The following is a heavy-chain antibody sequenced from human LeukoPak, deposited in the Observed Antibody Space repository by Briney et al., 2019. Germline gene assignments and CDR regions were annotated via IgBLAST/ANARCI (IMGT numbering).Heavy chain of an antibody. Sequence: GGSLRLSCAASGFIFNTYVMHWVRQAPGKGLEWLAFIRYDGSNKNYADPVKGRFAISRDNTKNSLYLQMNSLRAEDTAVYYCAKDGGSDPDSFDIWGQGTMVTVSP. J-gene: IGHJ3*02. CDR2: IRYDGSNK. CDR3: AKDGGSDPDSFDI. D-gene: IGHD2-15*01. V-gene: IGHV3-30*02. CDR1: GFIFNTYV.